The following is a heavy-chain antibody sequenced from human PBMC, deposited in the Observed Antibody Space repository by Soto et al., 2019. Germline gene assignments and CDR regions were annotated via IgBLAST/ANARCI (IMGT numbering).Heavy chain of an antibody. V-gene: IGHV3-23*01. CDR2: ISGSGGST. CDR3: AKGVVTAPDDY. J-gene: IGHJ4*02. D-gene: IGHD2-21*02. Sequence: GGSLRLSCAASGFTFTSNAMSWVRQAPGKGLEWVSAISGSGGSTYYADSGKGRFTISRDNSKNTLYLQMNSLRAEDTAVYYCAKGVVTAPDDYWGQGTLVTVSS. CDR1: GFTFTSNA.